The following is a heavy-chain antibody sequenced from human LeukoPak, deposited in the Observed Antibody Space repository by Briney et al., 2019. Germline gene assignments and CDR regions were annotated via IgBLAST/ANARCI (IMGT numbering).Heavy chain of an antibody. Sequence: SVKVSCKASGGTFSSYAISWVRQAPGQGLEWMGRIIPILGIANYAQKFQGRVTITADKSTSTAYMELSSLRSEDTAVYYCAGDSSSWYPNWFDPWGQGTLVTVSS. CDR3: AGDSSSWYPNWFDP. D-gene: IGHD6-13*01. V-gene: IGHV1-69*04. CDR2: IIPILGIA. CDR1: GGTFSSYA. J-gene: IGHJ5*02.